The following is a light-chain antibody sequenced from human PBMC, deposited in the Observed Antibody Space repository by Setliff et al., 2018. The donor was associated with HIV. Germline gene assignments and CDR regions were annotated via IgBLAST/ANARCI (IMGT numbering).Light chain of an antibody. Sequence: QSVLTQPASVSGSPGQSITISCTGTSSDVGSYNLVSWYQQHTGKAPKLIIYEVSKQPSGVSNRFSGSNAGNTASLTISGLQTEDEADYYCCSYAGSSTFVFGGGTKVTVL. CDR3: CSYAGSSTFV. CDR1: SSDVGSYNL. V-gene: IGLV2-23*02. J-gene: IGLJ2*01. CDR2: EVS.